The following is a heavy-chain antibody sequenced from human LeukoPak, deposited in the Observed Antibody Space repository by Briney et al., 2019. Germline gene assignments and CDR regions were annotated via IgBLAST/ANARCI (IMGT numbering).Heavy chain of an antibody. D-gene: IGHD5-18*01. J-gene: IGHJ5*02. CDR2: IYPGDSDT. Sequence: GESLKISCKGSGYSFTSYWIGWVRQMPGKGLEWMGIIYPGDSDTRYSPSFQGQVTISADKSIGTAYLQWSSLKASDTAMYYCARKRGYSQHTTGFRWFDPWGQGTLVTVSS. V-gene: IGHV5-51*01. CDR3: ARKRGYSQHTTGFRWFDP. CDR1: GYSFTSYW.